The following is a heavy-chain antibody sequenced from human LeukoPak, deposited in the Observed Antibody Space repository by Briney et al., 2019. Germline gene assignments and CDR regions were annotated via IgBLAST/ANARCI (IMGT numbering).Heavy chain of an antibody. J-gene: IGHJ6*03. V-gene: IGHV4-4*07. CDR3: VRWRASYYYYYMDV. CDR1: GDSMSTYY. CDR2: IYTSGST. Sequence: PSETLSLTCTVSGDSMSTYYWTWIRQPAGKGLEWIGRIYTSGSTNYNPSLKSRVTISVDTSKNQFSLKLSSVTAADTAVYYCVRWRASYYYYYMDVWGKGTTVTISS.